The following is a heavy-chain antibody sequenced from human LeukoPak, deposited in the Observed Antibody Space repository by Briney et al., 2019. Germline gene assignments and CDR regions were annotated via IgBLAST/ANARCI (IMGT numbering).Heavy chain of an antibody. CDR3: ARDENTVTAYYYGMDV. D-gene: IGHD4-11*01. V-gene: IGHV3-7*01. CDR2: IKQDGSEK. J-gene: IGHJ6*02. CDR1: GFTFSSHW. Sequence: GGSLRLSCAASGFTFSSHWMSWVRQAPGKGLEWVANIKQDGSEKYYVDSVKGRFTTSRDNAKNTLFLQMNSLRAEDTAVYYCARDENTVTAYYYGMDVWGQGTTVTVSS.